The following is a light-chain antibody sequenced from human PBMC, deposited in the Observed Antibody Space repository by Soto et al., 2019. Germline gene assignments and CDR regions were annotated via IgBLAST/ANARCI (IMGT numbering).Light chain of an antibody. J-gene: IGKJ2*01. V-gene: IGKV3-20*01. CDR2: GTS. CDR1: QSVSSSY. CDR3: QQYVSSPPMYT. Sequence: EIVLTQSPGTLSLSPGERATLSCRASQSVSSSYLAWYQQKPGQAPRLLIYGTSSRATGIPDRFSGSGSGTDFTLTISRLEPEDFAVYYCQQYVSSPPMYTFGQGTMLEIQ.